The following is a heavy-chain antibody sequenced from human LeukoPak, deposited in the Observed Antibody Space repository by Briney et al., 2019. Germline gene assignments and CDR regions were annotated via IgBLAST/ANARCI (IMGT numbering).Heavy chain of an antibody. CDR3: AKDLGECYYDSSGYYPDY. V-gene: IGHV3-23*01. J-gene: IGHJ4*02. CDR1: GFTFSSYA. CDR2: ISGSGGST. D-gene: IGHD3-22*01. Sequence: PGGSLRLSCAASGFTFSSYAMSWVRQAPGKGLEWVSAISGSGGSTYYADSVKGRFTISRDNSKNTLYLQMNSLRAEDTAVYYCAKDLGECYYDSSGYYPDYWGQGTLVTVSS.